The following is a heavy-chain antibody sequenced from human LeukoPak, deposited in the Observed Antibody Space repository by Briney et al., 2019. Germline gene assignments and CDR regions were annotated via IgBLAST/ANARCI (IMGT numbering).Heavy chain of an antibody. J-gene: IGHJ4*02. Sequence: SETLSLTCAVYGGSFSGYYWSWIRQPPGKGLEWIGEINHSGSTNYNPSLKSRVTISVDTSKNQFSLKLSSVTAADTAVYYCAGGNYYDSSGYSTPPDYWGQGTLVTVSS. D-gene: IGHD3-22*01. CDR2: INHSGST. CDR1: GGSFSGYY. CDR3: AGGNYYDSSGYSTPPDY. V-gene: IGHV4-34*01.